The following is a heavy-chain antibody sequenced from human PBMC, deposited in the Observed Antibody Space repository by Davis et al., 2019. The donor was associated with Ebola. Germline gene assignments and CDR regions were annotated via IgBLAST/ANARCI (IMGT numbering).Heavy chain of an antibody. CDR3: TPSKSGTYAY. Sequence: ETLSLTCAVYGGSFSGYYWSWIRQPPGKGLEWVGRIKSKTDGGTTDYAAPVKGRFTISRDDSKNTLYLQMNSLKTEDTAVYYCTPSKSGTYAYWGQGSLVTVSS. V-gene: IGHV3-15*01. CDR1: GGSFSGYY. J-gene: IGHJ4*02. D-gene: IGHD1-26*01. CDR2: IKSKTDGGTT.